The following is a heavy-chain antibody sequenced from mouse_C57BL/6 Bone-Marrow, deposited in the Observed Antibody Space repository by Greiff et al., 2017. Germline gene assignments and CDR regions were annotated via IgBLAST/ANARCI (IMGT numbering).Heavy chain of an antibody. V-gene: IGHV3-6*01. Sequence: ESGPGLVKPSQSLSLTCSVTGYSITSGYYWNWLRQFPGNKLEWMGYISYDGSNNYNPSLKNRISITRDTSKNQFFLKLNSVTTEDTATYYCARDDYDLYYAMDYWGQGTSVTVSS. CDR1: GYSITSGYY. D-gene: IGHD2-4*01. CDR2: ISYDGSN. J-gene: IGHJ4*01. CDR3: ARDDYDLYYAMDY.